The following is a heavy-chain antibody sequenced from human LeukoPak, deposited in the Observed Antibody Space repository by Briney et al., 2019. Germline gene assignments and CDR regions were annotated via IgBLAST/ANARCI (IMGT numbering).Heavy chain of an antibody. Sequence: GGSLRLSCAASGFTFSNYAIHWVRRAPGKGLEWVAFIRYDGSNKYYVDSVKGRFTISRDNSKNTLYLQMNSLRAEDTAVYYCAKPSLYYYDTSGYYRYWYFDLWGRGTLVTVSS. D-gene: IGHD3-22*01. V-gene: IGHV3-30*02. CDR3: AKPSLYYYDTSGYYRYWYFDL. CDR1: GFTFSNYA. J-gene: IGHJ2*01. CDR2: IRYDGSNK.